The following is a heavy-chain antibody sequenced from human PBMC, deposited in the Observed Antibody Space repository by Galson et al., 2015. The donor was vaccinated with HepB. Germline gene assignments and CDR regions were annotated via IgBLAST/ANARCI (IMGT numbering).Heavy chain of an antibody. CDR1: GYTFTGYY. Sequence: SVKVSCKASGYTFTGYYLHWVRQAPGQGLEWMGRINPNSGDTNYAQKFQGRVTMTRDTSISTAYMELSRLRSDDTAVFYCARDVKTVSSGRPLYYWGQGTLVTVSS. CDR3: ARDVKTVSSGRPLYY. V-gene: IGHV1-2*06. CDR2: INPNSGDT. D-gene: IGHD6-19*01. J-gene: IGHJ4*02.